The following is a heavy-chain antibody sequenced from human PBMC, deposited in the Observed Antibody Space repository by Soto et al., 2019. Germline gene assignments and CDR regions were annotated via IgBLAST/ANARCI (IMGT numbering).Heavy chain of an antibody. CDR2: ISSSSSTI. D-gene: IGHD2-15*01. Sequence: GGSLRLSCAASGFTFSSYSMNWVRQAPGKGLEWVSYISSSSSTIYYADSVKGRFTISRDNAKNSLYLQMNSLRAEDTAVYYCARDVVVVVAATYYYYYMDVWGKGTTVTVSS. V-gene: IGHV3-48*01. CDR3: ARDVVVVVAATYYYYYMDV. CDR1: GFTFSSYS. J-gene: IGHJ6*03.